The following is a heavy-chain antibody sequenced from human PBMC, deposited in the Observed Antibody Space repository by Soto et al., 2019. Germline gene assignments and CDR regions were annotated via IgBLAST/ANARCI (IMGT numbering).Heavy chain of an antibody. J-gene: IGHJ4*02. CDR2: IIPIFGTA. CDR1: GRTLSSYA. D-gene: IGHD1-7*01. CDR3: ATGITGTTSYFDY. V-gene: IGHV1-69*06. Sequence: ASVKVTCKASGRTLSSYAISWVRQAPGQGLEWMGGIIPIFGTANYAQKFQGRVTITADKSTSTAYMELSSLRSEDTAVYYCATGITGTTSYFDYWGQGTLVTVSS.